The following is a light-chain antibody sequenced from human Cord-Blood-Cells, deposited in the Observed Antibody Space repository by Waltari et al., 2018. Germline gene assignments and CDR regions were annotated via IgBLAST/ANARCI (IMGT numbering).Light chain of an antibody. Sequence: SYELTQPPSVSLSPGQTASITCPGDKLGDKYACWYQQKPGQSPVLVIYQDSKRPSGIPERFSGSNSGNTAPLTISGTQAMDEADYYGQAWDSSTVVFGGGTKLTVL. V-gene: IGLV3-1*01. CDR1: KLGDKY. J-gene: IGLJ2*01. CDR2: QDS. CDR3: QAWDSSTVV.